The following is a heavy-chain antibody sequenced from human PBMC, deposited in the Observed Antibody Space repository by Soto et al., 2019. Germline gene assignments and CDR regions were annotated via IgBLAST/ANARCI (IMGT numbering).Heavy chain of an antibody. D-gene: IGHD6-6*01. J-gene: IGHJ3*02. Sequence: EVQLVESGGGLVQPGGSLRLSCAASGFTVSYNYMSWVRQAPGKGLEWVSVIYSGGSTYYADSVNGRFTISRDNSKNALYLQMNSQRAEDTAVYYCATDRRRDGQSNDAFDIWGQGTMVTVSS. CDR1: GFTVSYNY. CDR2: IYSGGST. V-gene: IGHV3-66*01. CDR3: ATDRRRDGQSNDAFDI.